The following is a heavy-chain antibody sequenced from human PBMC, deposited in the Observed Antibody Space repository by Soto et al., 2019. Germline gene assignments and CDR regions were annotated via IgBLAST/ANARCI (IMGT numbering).Heavy chain of an antibody. CDR3: ARDATYYYDSSCYPCDY. D-gene: IGHD3-22*01. V-gene: IGHV1-18*01. J-gene: IGHJ4*02. CDR1: GYTFTSYG. Sequence: QVQLVQSGAEVKKPGASVKVSCKASGYTFTSYGISWVRQAPGQGLEWMGWISAYNGNTNYAQKLQGRVTMTTDTSTSRVYMELRRLRADDTAVYYCARDATYYYDSSCYPCDYWGQGTLVNVSS. CDR2: ISAYNGNT.